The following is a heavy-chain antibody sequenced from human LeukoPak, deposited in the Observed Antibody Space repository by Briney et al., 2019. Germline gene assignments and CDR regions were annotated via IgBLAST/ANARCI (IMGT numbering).Heavy chain of an antibody. J-gene: IGHJ5*02. CDR2: IYNSGST. V-gene: IGHV4-4*07. CDR3: AQWLVRGWFAP. CDR1: GGSISSDH. D-gene: IGHD6-19*01. Sequence: PSETLSLTCIVSGGSISSDHCSWIRQPAGKGLEWIGHIYNSGSTTYNPSLKSRVTMSVETSKSQFSLKLSSVTAADTAVYYCAQWLVRGWFAPWGQGTLVTVSS.